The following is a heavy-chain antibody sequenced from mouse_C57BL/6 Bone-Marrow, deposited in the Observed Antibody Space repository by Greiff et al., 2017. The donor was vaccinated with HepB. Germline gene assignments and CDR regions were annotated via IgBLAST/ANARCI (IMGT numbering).Heavy chain of an antibody. Sequence: DVKLVESGGGLVKPGGSLKLSCAASGFTFSDYGMHWVRQAPEKGLEWVAYISSGSSTIYYADTVKGRFTISRDNAKNTLFLQMTSLRSEDTAMYYCARQTTVVALRYFDVWGTGTTVTVSS. CDR2: ISSGSSTI. CDR3: ARQTTVVALRYFDV. J-gene: IGHJ1*03. CDR1: GFTFSDYG. V-gene: IGHV5-17*01. D-gene: IGHD1-1*01.